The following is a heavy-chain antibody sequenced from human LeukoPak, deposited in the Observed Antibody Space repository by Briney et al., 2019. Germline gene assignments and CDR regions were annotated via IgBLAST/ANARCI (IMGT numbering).Heavy chain of an antibody. CDR2: ISWNSGSI. Sequence: GRSLRLSCAASGFTFDDYAMHWVRQAPGKGLEWVSGISWNSGSIGYADSVKGRFTISRDNAKNSLYLQMNSLRAEDMALYYCARSSGCYGTSSWFDPWGQGTLVTVSS. J-gene: IGHJ5*02. CDR3: ARSSGCYGTSSWFDP. D-gene: IGHD6-19*01. CDR1: GFTFDDYA. V-gene: IGHV3-9*03.